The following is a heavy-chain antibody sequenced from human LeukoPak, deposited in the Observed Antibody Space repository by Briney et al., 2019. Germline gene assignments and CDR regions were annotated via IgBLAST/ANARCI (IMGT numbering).Heavy chain of an antibody. CDR2: IKGDGSQK. J-gene: IGHJ4*02. D-gene: IGHD3-3*01. Sequence: GGSLRLSCTAPGFTFSAYWMTWVRQAPGKGLEFVANIKGDGSQKEYVDSVKGRFTISRDNAKNSLYLQMISLRAEDTAVYYCARWRGAQSEFEYWGQGTLVTVYS. CDR3: ARWRGAQSEFEY. V-gene: IGHV3-7*01. CDR1: GFTFSAYW.